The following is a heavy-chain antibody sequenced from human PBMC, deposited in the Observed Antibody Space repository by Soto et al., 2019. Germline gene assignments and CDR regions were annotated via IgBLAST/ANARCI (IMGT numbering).Heavy chain of an antibody. J-gene: IGHJ4*02. CDR2: IGTAGDT. V-gene: IGHV3-13*04. D-gene: IGHD2-15*01. CDR3: ARLGRGGFFDY. CDR1: GFIFSSYD. Sequence: DEQLVESGGGLVQPGGSLRLSCAASGFIFSSYDMHWVRQATGKGLEWVSAIGTAGDTYYPGSVKGRFTISRENAKNSLYLQMNSLRAGDTAVYYCARLGRGGFFDYWGQGTLVTVSS.